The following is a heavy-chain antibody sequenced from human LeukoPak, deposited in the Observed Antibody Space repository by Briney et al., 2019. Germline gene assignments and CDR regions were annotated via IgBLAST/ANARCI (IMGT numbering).Heavy chain of an antibody. J-gene: IGHJ4*02. CDR2: IYYSGST. CDR1: GGSISSSSYY. Sequence: SETLSLTCTVSGGSISSSSYYWGWIRQPPGKGLEWIGSIYYSGSTYYNPSLKSRVTISVDTSKNQFSLKLSSVTAADTAVYYCARGIRISGYWGQGTLVTVSS. CDR3: ARGIRISGY. V-gene: IGHV4-39*01. D-gene: IGHD2/OR15-2a*01.